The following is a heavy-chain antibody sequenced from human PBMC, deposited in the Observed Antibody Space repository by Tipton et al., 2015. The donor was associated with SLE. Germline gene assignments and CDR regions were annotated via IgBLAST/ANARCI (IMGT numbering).Heavy chain of an antibody. CDR2: IYYSGST. D-gene: IGHD3-10*01. CDR1: GGSISSYY. J-gene: IGHJ4*02. V-gene: IGHV4-39*07. CDR3: ARPQIKDGYYFDY. Sequence: TLSLTCTVSGGSISSYYWGWIRQPPGKGLVWIGSIYYSGSTYYNPSLKSRVTISVDTSKNQFSLKLSSVTAADTAVYYCARPQIKDGYYFDYWGQGTLVTVSS.